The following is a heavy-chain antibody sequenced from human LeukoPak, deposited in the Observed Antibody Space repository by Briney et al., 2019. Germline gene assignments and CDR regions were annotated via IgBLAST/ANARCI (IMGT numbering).Heavy chain of an antibody. D-gene: IGHD5-24*01. CDR1: GFTFSSYW. V-gene: IGHV3-7*01. CDR2: IKEDGSEK. J-gene: IGHJ4*02. CDR3: ARGGGYYFDH. Sequence: GGSLRLSSAASGFTFSSYWMNWVRLAPGKGLEWVANIKEDGSEKYYVDSVEGRFTISRDNAKNSLYLQMNSLRAEDTAVYYCARGGGYYFDHLGQGTLVTVSS.